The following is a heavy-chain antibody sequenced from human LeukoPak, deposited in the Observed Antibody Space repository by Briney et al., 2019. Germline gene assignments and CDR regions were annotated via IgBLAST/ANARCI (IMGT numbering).Heavy chain of an antibody. CDR2: INSDGTRT. CDR3: AREGLGAGQFYFHF. Sequence: PGGSLRLSCAASGFTFSSYWMHWVRQAPGKGLVWVSRINSDGTRTTNADSVKGRFTISRDNAKNTLYLQMNTLRAEDTAVYYCAREGLGAGQFYFHFWGQGALVTVSS. CDR1: GFTFSSYW. D-gene: IGHD1-26*01. V-gene: IGHV3-74*01. J-gene: IGHJ4*02.